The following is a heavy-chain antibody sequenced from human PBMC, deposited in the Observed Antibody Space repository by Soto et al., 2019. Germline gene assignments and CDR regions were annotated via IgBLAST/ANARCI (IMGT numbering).Heavy chain of an antibody. J-gene: IGHJ4*02. CDR3: AREASAVISREY. CDR1: GYIFTAYS. D-gene: IGHD6-19*01. CDR2: FNPKSGDT. V-gene: IGHV1-2*02. Sequence: ASVNVSCKASGYIFTAYSMHWVRQAPGQGLEWVGWFNPKSGDTIYAQKFQGRVNLTGDTYISTDYMELYSLTSDDTAVYYCAREASAVISREYWGQGNMVRVSP.